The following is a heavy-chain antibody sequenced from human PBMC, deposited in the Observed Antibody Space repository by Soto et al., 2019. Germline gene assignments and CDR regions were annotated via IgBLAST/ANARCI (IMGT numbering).Heavy chain of an antibody. CDR3: AREWGGIVVVVAAPYGMDV. D-gene: IGHD2-15*01. CDR1: GYTFTGYY. Sequence: ASVKVSCKASGYTFTGYYMHWVRQAPGQGLEWMGWINPNSGGTNYAQRFQGRVTMTRDTSISTAYMELSRLRSDDTAVYYCAREWGGIVVVVAAPYGMDVWGQGTTVTVSS. CDR2: INPNSGGT. V-gene: IGHV1-2*02. J-gene: IGHJ6*02.